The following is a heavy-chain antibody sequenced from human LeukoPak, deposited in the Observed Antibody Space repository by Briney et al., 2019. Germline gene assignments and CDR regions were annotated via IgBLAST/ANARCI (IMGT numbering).Heavy chain of an antibody. D-gene: IGHD2-15*01. CDR3: TTALEIGYCSGGSCYPPDY. V-gene: IGHV3-15*01. Sequence: GGSLRLSCAASGFTFSNAWMSWVRQAPGKGLEWVGRIKSKTDGGTTDYAAPVKGRFTISRDDSKNTLYLQMNSLKTEDTAVYYCTTALEIGYCSGGSCYPPDYWGQGTLVTVSS. J-gene: IGHJ4*02. CDR1: GFTFSNAW. CDR2: IKSKTDGGTT.